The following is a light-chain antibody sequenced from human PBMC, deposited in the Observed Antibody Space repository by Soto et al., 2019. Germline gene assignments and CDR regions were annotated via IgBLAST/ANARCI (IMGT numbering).Light chain of an antibody. CDR2: GNT. CDR1: GGST. Sequence: GGSTVSWYQQFPGAAPKLLIYGNTQRPLGVPVRFSASKSDTSASLAISGLQSEDEADYYCATWNDGVFVFGIGTKVTVL. CDR3: ATWNDGVFV. V-gene: IGLV1-44*01. J-gene: IGLJ1*01.